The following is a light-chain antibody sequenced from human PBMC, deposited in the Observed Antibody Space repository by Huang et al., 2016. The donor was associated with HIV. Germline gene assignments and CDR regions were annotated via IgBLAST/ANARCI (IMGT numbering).Light chain of an antibody. CDR3: QQYNTWPPWA. CDR2: AAS. J-gene: IGKJ1*01. Sequence: EVLMTQSPDILSVSPGDRATFSCRARQNVGSNLAWYQQSPGQAPRLLIYAASTRATGVPARFRGGGSGTEFTLTIRRLQSEDFATYYCQQYNTWPPWAFGQGTTVEI. CDR1: QNVGSN. V-gene: IGKV3-15*01.